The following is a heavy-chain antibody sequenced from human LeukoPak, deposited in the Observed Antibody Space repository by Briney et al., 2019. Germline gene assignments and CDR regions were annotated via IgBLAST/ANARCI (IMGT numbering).Heavy chain of an antibody. V-gene: IGHV3-48*02. CDR1: GFTFSSYS. Sequence: PGGSLRLSCAASGFTFSSYSMNWVRQAPGKGLEWVSYISSSSSTIYYADSVKGRFTISRDNAKNSLYLQMNSLRDEDTAVYYCARGRGSSAWGLYYYYGMDVWGQGTTVTVS. J-gene: IGHJ6*02. CDR3: ARGRGSSAWGLYYYYGMDV. D-gene: IGHD6-6*01. CDR2: ISSSSSTI.